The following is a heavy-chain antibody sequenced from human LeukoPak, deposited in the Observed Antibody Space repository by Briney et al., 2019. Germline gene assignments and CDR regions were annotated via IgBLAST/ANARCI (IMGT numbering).Heavy chain of an antibody. V-gene: IGHV3-30*04. J-gene: IGHJ6*02. CDR1: GFTFSSYA. Sequence: PGRSLRLSCAASGFTFSSYAMHWVRQAPGKALEWVAVISYDGSNKYYADSVKGRFTISRDNSKNTLYLQMNSLRAEDTAVYYCAREPSVWGQGTTVTVSS. CDR3: AREPSV. CDR2: ISYDGSNK.